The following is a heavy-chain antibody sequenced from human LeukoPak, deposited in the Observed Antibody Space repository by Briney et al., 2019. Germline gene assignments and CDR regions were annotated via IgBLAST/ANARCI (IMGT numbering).Heavy chain of an antibody. CDR2: ISAYNGNT. Sequence: GASVKVSCKASGYTFTGNYMHWVRQAPGQGLEWMGWISAYNGNTNYAQKLQGRVTMTTDTSTSTAYMELRSLRSDDTAVYYCARDPPKDFWSGYGYYYYMDVWGKGTTVTVSS. J-gene: IGHJ6*03. D-gene: IGHD3-3*01. CDR1: GYTFTGNY. CDR3: ARDPPKDFWSGYGYYYYMDV. V-gene: IGHV1-18*04.